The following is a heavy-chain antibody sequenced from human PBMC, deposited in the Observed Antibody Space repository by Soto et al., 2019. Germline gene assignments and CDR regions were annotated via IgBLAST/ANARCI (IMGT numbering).Heavy chain of an antibody. CDR2: MNPNSGNT. CDR3: ARGPGRDDFWSGLRVLGYYYMDV. CDR1: GYTFTSYD. D-gene: IGHD3-3*01. J-gene: IGHJ6*03. Sequence: GASVKVSCKASGYTFTSYDINWVRQATGQGLEWMGWMNPNSGNTGYAQKFQGRVTMTRNTSISTAYMELSSLRSEDTAVYYCARGPGRDDFWSGLRVLGYYYMDVWGKGTTVTVSS. V-gene: IGHV1-8*01.